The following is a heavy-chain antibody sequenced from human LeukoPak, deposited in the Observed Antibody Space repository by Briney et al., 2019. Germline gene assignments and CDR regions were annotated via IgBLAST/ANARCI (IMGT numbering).Heavy chain of an antibody. Sequence: PSETLSLTCAVSGGSISSSSYYWGWIRQPPGKGLEWIGSIYYSGSTYYNPSLKSRVTISVDTSKNQFSLKLSSVTAADTAVYYCAREVDTAETSPWFDPWGQGTLVTVSS. V-gene: IGHV4-39*07. J-gene: IGHJ5*02. D-gene: IGHD5-18*01. CDR3: AREVDTAETSPWFDP. CDR2: IYYSGST. CDR1: GGSISSSSYY.